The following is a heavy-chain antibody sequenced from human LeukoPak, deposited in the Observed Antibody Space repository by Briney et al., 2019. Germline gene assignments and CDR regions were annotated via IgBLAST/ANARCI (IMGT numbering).Heavy chain of an antibody. Sequence: GGSLGLSCAASGFTFSSYWMSWVRQAPGKGLEWVANIKQDGTEKYYVDSVKGRFTISRDNAKNSLYLQMNSLRAEDTAVYYCAKDIRYSGSPRAFDIWGQGTMVTVSS. CDR3: AKDIRYSGSPRAFDI. D-gene: IGHD1-26*01. J-gene: IGHJ3*02. CDR2: IKQDGTEK. CDR1: GFTFSSYW. V-gene: IGHV3-7*03.